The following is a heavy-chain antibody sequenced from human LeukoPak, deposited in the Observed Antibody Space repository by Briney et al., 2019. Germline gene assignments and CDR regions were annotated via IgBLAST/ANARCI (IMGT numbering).Heavy chain of an antibody. CDR1: GFTFSTYC. CDR3: AKDMETGDYVWGSYRYTSPLDY. V-gene: IGHV3-74*01. CDR2: ICPDGTVT. D-gene: IGHD3-16*02. Sequence: GGSLRLSCAASGFTFSTYCMHWVRQAPGKGPMWVPRICPDGTVTNYADSVKARFIISRDNARNTVYLQMNSLRAEDTAVYYCAKDMETGDYVWGSYRYTSPLDYWGQGTLVTVSS. J-gene: IGHJ4*02.